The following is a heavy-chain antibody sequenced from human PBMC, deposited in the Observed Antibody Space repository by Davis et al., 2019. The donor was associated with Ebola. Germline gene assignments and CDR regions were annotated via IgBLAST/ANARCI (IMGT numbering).Heavy chain of an antibody. CDR3: ARSKGITIFGVPTIVWNGMDV. J-gene: IGHJ6*02. Sequence: ASVKVSCKASGYTFTSYAMHWVRQAPGQRLEWMGWINAGNGNTKYSQKFQGRVTITRDTSASTAYMELSSLRSDDTAVYYCARSKGITIFGVPTIVWNGMDVWGQGTTVTVSS. CDR1: GYTFTSYA. D-gene: IGHD3-3*01. CDR2: INAGNGNT. V-gene: IGHV1-3*01.